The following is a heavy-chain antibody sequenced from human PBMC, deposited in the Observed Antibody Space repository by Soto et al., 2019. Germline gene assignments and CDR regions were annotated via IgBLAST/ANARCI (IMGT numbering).Heavy chain of an antibody. J-gene: IGHJ3*02. V-gene: IGHV3-33*01. Sequence: QVQLVESGGGVVQPGRSLRLSCAASGFTFRSYGMHWVRQDPGKGLEWGAVILYDGSNKYYADSVKGRFTISRDNSKNTRDLQMNSLRAEDTAVYYCAIVSAAAGTGAFEIWGQGTMVTVSS. CDR2: ILYDGSNK. CDR1: GFTFRSYG. CDR3: AIVSAAAGTGAFEI. D-gene: IGHD6-13*01.